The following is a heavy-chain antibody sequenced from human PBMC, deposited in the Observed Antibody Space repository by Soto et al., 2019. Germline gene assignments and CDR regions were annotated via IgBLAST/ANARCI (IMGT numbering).Heavy chain of an antibody. J-gene: IGHJ4*02. CDR3: ARATMIPGYFDY. D-gene: IGHD3-22*01. V-gene: IGHV4-34*01. Sequence: LSLTCAVYGGSFSGYYWSWIRQPPGKGLEWIGEINHSGSTNYNPSLKSRVTISVDTSKNQFSLKLSSVTAADTAVYYCARATMIPGYFDYWGQGTLVTVSS. CDR2: INHSGST. CDR1: GGSFSGYY.